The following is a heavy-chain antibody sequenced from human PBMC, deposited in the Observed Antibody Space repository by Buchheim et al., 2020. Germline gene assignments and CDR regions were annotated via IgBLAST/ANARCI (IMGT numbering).Heavy chain of an antibody. D-gene: IGHD3-10*01. CDR3: AKDFGEGY. J-gene: IGHJ4*02. CDR2: ISYDGSNK. V-gene: IGHV3-30*18. Sequence: VQLLESGGGLVQPGGSLRLSCAASGCTFNSYAMSWVRQAPGKGLEWVAVISYDGSNKYYADSVKGRFTISRDNSKNTLYLQMNSLRAEDTAVYYCAKDFGEGYWGQGTL. CDR1: GCTFNSYA.